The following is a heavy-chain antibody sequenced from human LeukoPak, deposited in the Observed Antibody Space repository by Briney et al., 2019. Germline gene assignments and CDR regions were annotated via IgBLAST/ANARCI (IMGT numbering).Heavy chain of an antibody. CDR1: GYTFTSYD. V-gene: IGHV1-8*01. CDR2: KNPNSGNT. Sequence: HVASVKVSCKASGYTFTSYDINWVRQATGQGLEWMGWKNPNSGNTGYAQKFQGRVTMTRNTSISTAYMELSSLRSEDTAVYYCARGPRGGAARYYWFDPWGQGTLVTVSS. D-gene: IGHD6-6*01. J-gene: IGHJ5*02. CDR3: ARGPRGGAARYYWFDP.